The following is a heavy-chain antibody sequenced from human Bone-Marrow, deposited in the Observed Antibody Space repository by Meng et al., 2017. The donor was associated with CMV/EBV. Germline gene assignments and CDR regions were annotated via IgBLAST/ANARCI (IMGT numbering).Heavy chain of an antibody. J-gene: IGHJ4*02. CDR3: ARDAASMVRGVMGY. CDR2: ISYDGSNK. V-gene: IGHV3-30*04. CDR1: GFTFSSYA. Sequence: GESLKISCAASGFTFSSYAMHWVRQAPGKGLEWVAVISYDGSNKYYADSVKGRFTISRDNSKNTLYLQMNSLRAEDTAVYYCARDAASMVRGVMGYWGQGTLV. D-gene: IGHD3-10*01.